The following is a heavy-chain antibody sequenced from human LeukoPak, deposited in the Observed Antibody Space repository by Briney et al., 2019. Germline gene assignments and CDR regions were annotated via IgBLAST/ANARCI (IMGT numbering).Heavy chain of an antibody. Sequence: GGSLRLSCAASGFSFSNHWMIWVRQAPGKGLEWVATINPDGTEKRYVDSVKGRFTISRDNGKNSLYPQMSSLRAEDTAVYYCVRDDRGIAVGSRDHGAQGSLVTVSS. CDR1: GFSFSNHW. CDR3: VRDDRGIAVGSRDH. J-gene: IGHJ4*02. D-gene: IGHD6-19*01. CDR2: INPDGTEK. V-gene: IGHV3-7*03.